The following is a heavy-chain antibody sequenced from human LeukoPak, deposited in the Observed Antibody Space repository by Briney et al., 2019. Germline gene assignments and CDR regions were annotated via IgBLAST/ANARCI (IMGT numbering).Heavy chain of an antibody. CDR2: ISSSSSYI. CDR3: AKDIGQLLIDDAFDI. D-gene: IGHD2-2*01. V-gene: IGHV3-21*04. J-gene: IGHJ3*02. Sequence: PGGSLRLSCAASGFTFISYSMNWVRQAPGKGLEWVSSISSSSSYIYYADSVKGRFTISRDNSKNTLYMQMNSLRAEDTAVYYCAKDIGQLLIDDAFDIWGQGTMVTVSS. CDR1: GFTFISYS.